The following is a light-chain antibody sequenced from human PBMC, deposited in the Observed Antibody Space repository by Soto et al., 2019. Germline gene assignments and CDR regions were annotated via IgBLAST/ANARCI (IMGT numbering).Light chain of an antibody. J-gene: IGKJ2*01. Sequence: DIQMTQSPSTLSASVGDRVTITCRASQSISSWLAWYQQKPGKAPKLLIYKASSLESGVPSRFSGSGSGTEFNLTISSLQPDDFATYYYQQYNSYSTFGQGTKLEIK. CDR3: QQYNSYST. CDR1: QSISSW. V-gene: IGKV1-5*03. CDR2: KAS.